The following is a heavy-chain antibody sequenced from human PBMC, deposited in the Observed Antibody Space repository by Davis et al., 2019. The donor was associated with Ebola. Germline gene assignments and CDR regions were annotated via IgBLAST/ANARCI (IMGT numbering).Heavy chain of an antibody. CDR2: ISSSSSTI. J-gene: IGHJ6*02. CDR1: GFTFSSYS. V-gene: IGHV3-48*02. D-gene: IGHD3/OR15-3a*01. CDR3: VKDRRRYYDYWRDHNYGMDV. Sequence: GESLKISCAASGFTFSSYSMNWVRQAPGKGLEWVSYISSSSSTIYYADSVKGRFTISRDNAKNSLYLQMNSLRNEDTALYYCVKDRRRYYDYWRDHNYGMDVWGQGTSVTVSS.